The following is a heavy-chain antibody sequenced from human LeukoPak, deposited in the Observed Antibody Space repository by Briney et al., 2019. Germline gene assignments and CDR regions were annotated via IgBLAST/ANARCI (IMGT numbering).Heavy chain of an antibody. D-gene: IGHD3-22*01. V-gene: IGHV4-59*01. CDR3: ARVTGYMIEDYFDY. CDR1: GGSISSYY. Sequence: SETLSLTCTVSGGSISSYYWSWIRQPPGKGLEWIGYIYYSGSTNYNSSLKSRVTISVDTAKNQFSLRLSSVTTADTAVYYCARVTGYMIEDYFDYWGQGTLVTVSS. J-gene: IGHJ4*02. CDR2: IYYSGST.